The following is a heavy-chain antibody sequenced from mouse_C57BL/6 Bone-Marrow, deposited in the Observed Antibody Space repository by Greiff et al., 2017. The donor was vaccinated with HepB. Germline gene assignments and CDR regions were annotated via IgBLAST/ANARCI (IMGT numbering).Heavy chain of an antibody. V-gene: IGHV1-59*01. Sequence: QVQLQQPGAELVRPGTSVKLSCKASGYTFTSYWMHWVKQRPGQGLEWIGVIDPSDSYTNYNQKFKGKATLTVDPSSSTAYMQLSSLTSEDSAVYDCERRSDYYGSSSYYFDYWGQGTTLTVSS. CDR3: ERRSDYYGSSSYYFDY. J-gene: IGHJ2*01. CDR1: GYTFTSYW. CDR2: IDPSDSYT. D-gene: IGHD1-1*01.